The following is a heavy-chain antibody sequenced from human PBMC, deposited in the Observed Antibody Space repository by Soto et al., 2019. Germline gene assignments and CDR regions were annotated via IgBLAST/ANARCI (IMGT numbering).Heavy chain of an antibody. D-gene: IGHD4-17*01. CDR1: GYTFTSRY. CDR2: IIPRSATS. V-gene: IGHV1-69*01. CDR3: AREGLVLVPTTVNSDYYYYAMDV. J-gene: IGHJ6*02. Sequence: SVKVSCKASGYTFTSRYMHWVRQAPGQGLEWMGGIIPRSATSKYAQKFQGRVTITADESTSTVYMELRTLRPEDTAVYYCAREGLVLVPTTVNSDYYYYAMDVWGQGTTVTVSS.